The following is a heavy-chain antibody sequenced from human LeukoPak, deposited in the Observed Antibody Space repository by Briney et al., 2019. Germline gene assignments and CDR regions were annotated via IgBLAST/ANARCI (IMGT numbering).Heavy chain of an antibody. Sequence: ASVKVSCKASGYTFTSYDINWVRQATGQGLEWMGWMNPNSGNTGYAQKFQGRVTMTRNTSISTAYMELSSLRSEDTAVYYCARGETGSGSYSISYWGQGTLVTVSS. CDR2: MNPNSGNT. D-gene: IGHD3-10*01. J-gene: IGHJ4*02. V-gene: IGHV1-8*01. CDR1: GYTFTSYD. CDR3: ARGETGSGSYSISY.